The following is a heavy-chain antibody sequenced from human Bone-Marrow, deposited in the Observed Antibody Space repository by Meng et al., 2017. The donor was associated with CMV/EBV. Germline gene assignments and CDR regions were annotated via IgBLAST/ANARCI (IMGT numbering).Heavy chain of an antibody. D-gene: IGHD6-13*01. V-gene: IGHV3-53*01. J-gene: IGHJ3*02. Sequence: GESLKISCAASGFTVSSNYMSWVRQAPGKGLEWVSVIYSGGSTYYADSVKGRFTISRDNSKNTLYLQMNSLRAEDTAVYYCARGGAAAASRATVDAFDIWGQGTMVTVS. CDR3: ARGGAAAASRATVDAFDI. CDR2: IYSGGST. CDR1: GFTVSSNY.